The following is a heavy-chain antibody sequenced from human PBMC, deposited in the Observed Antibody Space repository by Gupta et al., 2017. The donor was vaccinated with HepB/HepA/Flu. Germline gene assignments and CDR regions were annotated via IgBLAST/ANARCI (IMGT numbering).Heavy chain of an antibody. CDR2: IWYDGSNK. D-gene: IGHD6-13*01. CDR3: ARDSQIIAAAGPTYNWFDP. CDR1: SSYG. J-gene: IGHJ5*02. V-gene: IGHV3-33*01. Sequence: SSYGMHWVRQAPGKGLEWVAVIWYDGSNKYYADSVKGRFTISRDNSKNTLYLQMNSLRAEETAVYYCARDSQIIAAAGPTYNWFDPGGQGTMVTVYS.